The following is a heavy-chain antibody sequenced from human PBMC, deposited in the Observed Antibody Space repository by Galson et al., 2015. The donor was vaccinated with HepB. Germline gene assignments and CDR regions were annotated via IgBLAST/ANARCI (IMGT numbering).Heavy chain of an antibody. Sequence: SVKVSCKASGYTFTSYDIKWVRQASGHGLEWMGWVNPNSGDTGYAQKFQGRVTMTRNTSMNTAYMELSSLRSEDTAVYYCARVPISNWGGGFDIWGQGTMVTVSS. CDR1: GYTFTSYD. CDR3: ARVPISNWGGGFDI. V-gene: IGHV1-8*01. CDR2: VNPNSGDT. D-gene: IGHD7-27*01. J-gene: IGHJ3*02.